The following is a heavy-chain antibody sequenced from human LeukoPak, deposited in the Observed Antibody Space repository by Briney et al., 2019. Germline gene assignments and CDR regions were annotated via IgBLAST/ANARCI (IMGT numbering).Heavy chain of an antibody. CDR2: IIPIFDTA. V-gene: IGHV1-69*13. D-gene: IGHD2-2*02. CDR1: GGTFSSYA. J-gene: IGHJ6*03. Sequence: ASVKVSCKASGGTFSSYAISWVRQAPGQGLEWMGGIIPIFDTANYAQKFQGRVTITADESTSTAYMELSSLRSEDTAVYYCARVVVPAAIVYYYYYMDVWGKGTTVTVSS. CDR3: ARVVVPAAIVYYYYYMDV.